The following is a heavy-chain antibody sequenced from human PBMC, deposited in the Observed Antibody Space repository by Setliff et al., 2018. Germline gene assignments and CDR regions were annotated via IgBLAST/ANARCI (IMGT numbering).Heavy chain of an antibody. CDR3: ARGRASGGYFEVWYSDL. CDR2: MDPNSGNT. Sequence: GASVKVSCKASGYTFMSYDINWVRQATGQGLEWVGWMDPNSGNTAYGREFQDRVTITRNTSISTAYMELSSLRSEDTAVYYCARGRASGGYFEVWYSDLWGRGTLVTVSS. V-gene: IGHV1-8*03. D-gene: IGHD3-22*01. J-gene: IGHJ2*01. CDR1: GYTFMSYD.